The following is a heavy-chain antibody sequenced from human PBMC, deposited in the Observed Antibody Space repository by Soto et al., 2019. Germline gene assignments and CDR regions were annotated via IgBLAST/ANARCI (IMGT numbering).Heavy chain of an antibody. D-gene: IGHD6-6*01. Sequence: GGSLRLSCAASGFTFSNAWMSWVRQAPGKGLEWVGRIKSKTDGGTTDYAAPVKGRFTISRDDSKNTLYLQMNSLKTEDTAVYYCTTEGTPYSSSLDFDYWGQGTLVTVSS. CDR2: IKSKTDGGTT. CDR1: GFTFSNAW. CDR3: TTEGTPYSSSLDFDY. J-gene: IGHJ4*02. V-gene: IGHV3-15*01.